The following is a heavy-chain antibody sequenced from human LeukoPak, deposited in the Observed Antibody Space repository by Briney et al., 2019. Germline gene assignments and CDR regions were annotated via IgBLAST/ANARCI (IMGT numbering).Heavy chain of an antibody. CDR3: AKDNPLPNYYDSSGYLSLGYGMDV. Sequence: SETLSLTCTVSGGSISSYYWSWIRQPPGKGLEWIGYIYYSGSTNYNPSLKSRVTISVDTSKNQFSLKLSSVTAADTAVYYCAKDNPLPNYYDSSGYLSLGYGMDVWGQGTTVTVSS. CDR2: IYYSGST. V-gene: IGHV4-59*01. D-gene: IGHD3-22*01. J-gene: IGHJ6*02. CDR1: GGSISSYY.